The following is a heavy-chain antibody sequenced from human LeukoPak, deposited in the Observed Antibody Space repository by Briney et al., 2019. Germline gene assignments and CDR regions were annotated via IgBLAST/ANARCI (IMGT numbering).Heavy chain of an antibody. J-gene: IGHJ5*02. D-gene: IGHD3-22*01. CDR2: LSSSSSVI. Sequence: GGSLRLSCAASGFTFSTYAMDWVRQAPGKGLEWVSYLSSSSSVIYHADSVKGRFTISRDNSKNTLYLQMNRLRAEDTAIYYCAKDRRSSGPYNWFDPWGQGTLVTVSS. CDR1: GFTFSTYA. V-gene: IGHV3-48*01. CDR3: AKDRRSSGPYNWFDP.